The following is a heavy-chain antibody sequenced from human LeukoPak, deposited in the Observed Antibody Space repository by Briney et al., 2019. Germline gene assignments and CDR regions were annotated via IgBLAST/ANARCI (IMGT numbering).Heavy chain of an antibody. CDR3: ARQGGSFFSFSTFFHY. Sequence: GGSLRLSCAASGFTFSSYWMSWVRQAPGKGLERVANIKQEGSEKYYVDSVKGRFTISRDNAKNSLYLQMNGLRAEDTAVYYCARQGGSFFSFSTFFHYWGQGTLVTVSS. CDR1: GFTFSSYW. J-gene: IGHJ4*02. CDR2: IKQEGSEK. V-gene: IGHV3-7*01. D-gene: IGHD1-26*01.